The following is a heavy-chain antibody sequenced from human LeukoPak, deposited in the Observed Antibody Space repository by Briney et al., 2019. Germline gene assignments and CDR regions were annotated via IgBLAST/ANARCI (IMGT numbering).Heavy chain of an antibody. V-gene: IGHV3-11*04. J-gene: IGHJ4*02. D-gene: IGHD6-13*01. CDR1: GFTFSDYY. CDR2: ISSSSSTI. Sequence: GGSLRLSCAASGFTFSDYYMSWIRQAPGKGLEWVSYISSSSSTIYYADSVKGRFTISRDNAKNSLYLQMNSLRAEDTAVYYCARVVLIAAAGMIFDYWGQGTLVTVSS. CDR3: ARVVLIAAAGMIFDY.